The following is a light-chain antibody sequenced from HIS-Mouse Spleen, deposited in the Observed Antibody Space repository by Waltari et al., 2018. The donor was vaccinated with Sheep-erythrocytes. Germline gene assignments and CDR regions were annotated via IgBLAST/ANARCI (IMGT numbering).Light chain of an antibody. CDR2: LNSDGSH. CDR3: QTWGTGIHVV. Sequence: QLVLTQSPSASASLGASVKLTCTLSSGHSSYAIDWHQQQPEKGPRYLMKLNSDGSHRKGDGIPDRFSGSSSGAERYLTISSLQSEDEADYYCQTWGTGIHVVFGGGTKLTVL. J-gene: IGLJ2*01. V-gene: IGLV4-69*01. CDR1: SGHSSYA.